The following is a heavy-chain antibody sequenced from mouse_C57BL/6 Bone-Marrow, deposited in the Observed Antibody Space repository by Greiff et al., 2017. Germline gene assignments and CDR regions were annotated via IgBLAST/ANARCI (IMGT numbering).Heavy chain of an antibody. CDR3: ARSYGYEGWFAY. CDR1: GFTFTDYY. J-gene: IGHJ3*01. D-gene: IGHD2-2*01. Sequence: EVHLVESGGGLVQPGGSLSLSCAASGFTFTDYYMSWVRQPPGKALEWLGFIRNKANGHTTEYSASVKGRFTISRDNSQSILYLQMNALRDEDSATYYCARSYGYEGWFAYWGQGTLVTVSA. V-gene: IGHV7-3*01. CDR2: IRNKANGHTT.